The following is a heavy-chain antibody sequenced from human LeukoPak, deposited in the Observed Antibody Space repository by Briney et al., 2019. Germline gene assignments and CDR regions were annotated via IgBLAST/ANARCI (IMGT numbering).Heavy chain of an antibody. CDR2: ISGSGGST. D-gene: IGHD6-6*01. V-gene: IGHV3-23*01. CDR3: AKGTYSSSPRDY. J-gene: IGHJ4*02. Sequence: GGSLRLSCAASGFTFSSCAMSWVRQAPGKGLEWVSAISGSGGSTYYAGSVKGRFTISRDNSKNTLFLQMNSLSAEDTAVYYCAKGTYSSSPRDYWGQGTLVTVSS. CDR1: GFTFSSCA.